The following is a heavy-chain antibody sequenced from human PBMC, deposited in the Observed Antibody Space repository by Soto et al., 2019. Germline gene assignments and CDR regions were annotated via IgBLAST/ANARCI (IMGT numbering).Heavy chain of an antibody. D-gene: IGHD3-9*01. J-gene: IGHJ3*02. CDR2: IWHDGSNK. CDR3: ATRGGLLRYFDWSSGSDAFDI. V-gene: IGHV3-33*03. Sequence: GGSLRLSCAASGFSFSYSAMHWVRQAPGERLEWVAIIWHDGSNKYYADSVKGRFIISRDNSDNTLYLQMNSLRAEDTAVYYCATRGGLLRYFDWSSGSDAFDIWGQGTMVTVSS. CDR1: GFSFSYSA.